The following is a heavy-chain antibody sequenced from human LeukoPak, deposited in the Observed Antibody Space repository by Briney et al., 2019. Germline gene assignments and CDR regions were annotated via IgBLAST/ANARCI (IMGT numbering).Heavy chain of an antibody. CDR2: ISYDGSNK. D-gene: IGHD3-10*01. Sequence: GGSLRLSCAASGFTFSSYWMTWVRQAPGKGLEWVAVISYDGSNKYYADSVKGRFTISRDNSKNTLYLQMNSLRAEDTAVYYCLYGAGRYFDYWGQGTLVTVSS. CDR3: LYGAGRYFDY. J-gene: IGHJ4*02. V-gene: IGHV3-30*03. CDR1: GFTFSSYW.